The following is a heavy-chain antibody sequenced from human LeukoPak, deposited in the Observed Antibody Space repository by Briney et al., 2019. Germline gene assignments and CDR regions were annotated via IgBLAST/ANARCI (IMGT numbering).Heavy chain of an antibody. CDR2: IIPILGIA. D-gene: IGHD6-25*01. CDR1: GGTFSSYT. CDR3: ARAVAARDRYNWFDP. V-gene: IGHV1-69*02. J-gene: IGHJ5*02. Sequence: SVKVSCKASGGTFSSYTISWVRQAPGQGLEWMGRIIPILGIANYAQKFQGRVTITADESTSTAYMELSSLRSEDTAVYYCARAVAARDRYNWFDPWGQGTLVTVSS.